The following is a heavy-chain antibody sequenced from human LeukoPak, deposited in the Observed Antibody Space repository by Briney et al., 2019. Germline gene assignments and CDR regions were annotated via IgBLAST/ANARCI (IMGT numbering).Heavy chain of an antibody. V-gene: IGHV4-61*10. CDR3: AREGINYDFWSGYRYWFDP. CDR1: GGSISSGSYY. D-gene: IGHD3-3*01. J-gene: IGHJ5*02. CDR2: IYYSGST. Sequence: SETLSLTCTVSGGSISSGSYYWSWIRQPAGKGLEWIGRIYYSGSTNYNPSLKSRVTISVDTSKNQFSLKLSSVTAADTAVYYCAREGINYDFWSGYRYWFDPWGQGTLVTVSS.